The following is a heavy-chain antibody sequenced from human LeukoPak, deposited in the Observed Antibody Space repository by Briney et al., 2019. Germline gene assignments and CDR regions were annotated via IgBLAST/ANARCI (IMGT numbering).Heavy chain of an antibody. Sequence: ASVKVSCKASGYTFTSYDINWVRQATGQGLEWMGWMNPNSGNTGYAQKFQGRVTMTRNTSISTAYMELSSLRSEDTAVYYCASNGQQLVGYNFDYWGQGTLVTVSS. J-gene: IGHJ4*02. CDR3: ASNGQQLVGYNFDY. CDR1: GYTFTSYD. D-gene: IGHD6-6*01. CDR2: MNPNSGNT. V-gene: IGHV1-8*01.